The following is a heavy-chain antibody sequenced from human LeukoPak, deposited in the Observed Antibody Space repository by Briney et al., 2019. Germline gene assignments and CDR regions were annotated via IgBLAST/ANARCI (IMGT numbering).Heavy chain of an antibody. Sequence: GGSLRLSCAASRFTFRNYDMHWVRQFPGRGLEWVSAIGIADDTHYPDSVKGRFTISRENAKNSLYLQMNSLRDGDTAVYYCVRGGIQVSGIDAFDIWGQGTMVTVSS. CDR3: VRGGIQVSGIDAFDI. D-gene: IGHD5/OR15-5a*01. CDR1: RFTFRNYD. V-gene: IGHV3-13*01. CDR2: IGIADDT. J-gene: IGHJ3*02.